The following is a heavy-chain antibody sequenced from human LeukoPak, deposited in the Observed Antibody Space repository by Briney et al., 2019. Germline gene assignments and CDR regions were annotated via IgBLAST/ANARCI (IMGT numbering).Heavy chain of an antibody. CDR2: ISAYNGNT. J-gene: IGHJ4*02. CDR3: ARDIPVYFYDSSGYYLFDY. CDR1: GYTFTSYG. Sequence: ASVKVSRKASGYTFTSYGISWVRQAPGQGLEWMGWISAYNGNTNYAQKLQGRVTMTTDTSTSTAYMELRSLRSDDTAVYYCARDIPVYFYDSSGYYLFDYWGQGTLVTVSS. V-gene: IGHV1-18*01. D-gene: IGHD3-22*01.